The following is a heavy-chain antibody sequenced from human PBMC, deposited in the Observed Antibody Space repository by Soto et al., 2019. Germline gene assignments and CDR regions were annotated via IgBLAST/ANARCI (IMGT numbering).Heavy chain of an antibody. CDR1: GFTVSSNY. CDR2: IYSGGST. D-gene: IGHD4-17*01. V-gene: IGHV3-53*01. J-gene: IGHJ6*02. Sequence: GGSLRLSCAASGFTVSSNYMSWVRQAPGKGLEWVSVIYSGGSTYYADSVKGRFTISRDNSKNTLYLQMNSLRAGDTAVYYCARDPSTVTTYYYYGMDVWGQGTTVTVSS. CDR3: ARDPSTVTTYYYYGMDV.